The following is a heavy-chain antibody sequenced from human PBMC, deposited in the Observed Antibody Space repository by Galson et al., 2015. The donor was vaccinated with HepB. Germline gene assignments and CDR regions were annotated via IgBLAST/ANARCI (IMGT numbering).Heavy chain of an antibody. Sequence: SETLSLTCTVSGGSISSSSYYWGWIRQPPGKGLEWIGSAYYSASTYYNPSLKSRVTISVDTSKNQFSLKLSSVTAADTAVYYCASGLQFSSSPHWGQGTLVTVSS. J-gene: IGHJ4*02. CDR2: AYYSAST. V-gene: IGHV4-39*01. CDR1: GGSISSSSYY. D-gene: IGHD6-6*01. CDR3: ASGLQFSSSPH.